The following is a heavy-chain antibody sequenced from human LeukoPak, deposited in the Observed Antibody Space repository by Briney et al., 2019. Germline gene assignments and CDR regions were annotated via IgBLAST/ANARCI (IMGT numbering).Heavy chain of an antibody. CDR3: ARRGYSSGWFFDY. CDR1: GGSISNYY. Sequence: SETLSLTCTVSGGSISNYYWSWIRQPPGKGLELIGYIYYSGSTNYNPSLKSRVTISVDTSKNQFSLKLSSVTAADTAVYYCARRGYSSGWFFDYWGQGTLVTVSS. J-gene: IGHJ4*02. CDR2: IYYSGST. V-gene: IGHV4-59*08. D-gene: IGHD6-19*01.